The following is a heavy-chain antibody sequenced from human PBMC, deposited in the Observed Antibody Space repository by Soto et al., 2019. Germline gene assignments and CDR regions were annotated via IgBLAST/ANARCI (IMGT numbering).Heavy chain of an antibody. J-gene: IGHJ4*02. V-gene: IGHV4-4*02. D-gene: IGHD1-26*01. CDR3: ARKFSGIDIGY. CDR1: GGSISSSSSSNW. Sequence: QVQLQQSGPGLVKPSGTLSLTCAVSGGSISSSSSSNWCRWVRQSPGKGLAWIGEIYPSGSTNYNPSLKSRVAISVDKSKNQFSLKLNSVSAADTAMYYCARKFSGIDIGYWGQGTLVTFSA. CDR2: IYPSGST.